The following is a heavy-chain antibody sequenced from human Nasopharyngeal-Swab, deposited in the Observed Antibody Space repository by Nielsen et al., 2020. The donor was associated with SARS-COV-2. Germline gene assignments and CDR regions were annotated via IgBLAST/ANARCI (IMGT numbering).Heavy chain of an antibody. CDR1: GGSISSSSYY. J-gene: IGHJ6*03. V-gene: IGHV4-39*01. D-gene: IGHD3-10*01. Sequence: GSLRLSCTVSGGSISSSSYYWGWIRQPPGKGLEWIGSIYYSGSTYYNPSLKGRVTISVDTSKNQFSLKLSSVTAADTAVYYCAGLWFGLWYMDVWGKGTTVTVSS. CDR2: IYYSGST. CDR3: AGLWFGLWYMDV.